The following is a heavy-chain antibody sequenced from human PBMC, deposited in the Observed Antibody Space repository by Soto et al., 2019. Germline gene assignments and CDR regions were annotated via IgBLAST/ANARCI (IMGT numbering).Heavy chain of an antibody. D-gene: IGHD2-15*01. CDR3: ARDRQKALVVVAATGGFNY. CDR2: ISFAGNNK. CDR1: GFTFSSYS. V-gene: IGHV3-30*04. Sequence: GGSLRLSCAVSGFTFSSYSMHWVRQDPDMGLEWVAFISFAGNNKYYADSVKGRFTISRDNSNNMLYLEMNSLRPDDTAVYYCARDRQKALVVVAATGGFNYWGQGTPVTVSS. J-gene: IGHJ4*02.